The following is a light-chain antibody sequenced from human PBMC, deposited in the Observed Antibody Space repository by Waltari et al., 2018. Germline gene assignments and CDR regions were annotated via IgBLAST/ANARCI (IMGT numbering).Light chain of an antibody. CDR1: QTITGSW. Sequence: EIVLTQSPGTLSVSPGERVPVSCRASQTITGSWLTWYQQKPGQAPRLLIYGASNRAPGIPDRFSGSGSGTDFTLTISRLEPEDSAVYYCQQYDGSVVTFGGGTKVEIK. CDR3: QQYDGSVVT. J-gene: IGKJ4*01. V-gene: IGKV3-20*01. CDR2: GAS.